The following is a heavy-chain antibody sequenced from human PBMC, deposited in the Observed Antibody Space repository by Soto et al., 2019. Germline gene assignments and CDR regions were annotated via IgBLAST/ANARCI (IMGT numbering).Heavy chain of an antibody. D-gene: IGHD1-1*01. Sequence: SETLSLTCTVSGASISGFYWSWIRKSAGKGLEWIGRIYATGTTDYNPSLKSRVMMSVDTSKKQFSLKLRSVTAADTAVYYCVRDGTKTLRAWFDPRGQG. V-gene: IGHV4-4*07. J-gene: IGHJ5*02. CDR1: GASISGFY. CDR3: VRDGTKTLRAWFDP. CDR2: IYATGTT.